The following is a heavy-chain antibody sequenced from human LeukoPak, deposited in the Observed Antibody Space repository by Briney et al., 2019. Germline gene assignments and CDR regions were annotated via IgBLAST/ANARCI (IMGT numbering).Heavy chain of an antibody. V-gene: IGHV3-7*01. D-gene: IGHD3-10*01. CDR2: IKQDGSEK. CDR3: ARSYYGSGTSYGMDV. J-gene: IGHJ6*02. CDR1: GFTFSRHW. Sequence: GGSLRLSCAVSGFTFSRHWMSWVRQAQGKGLEWLANIKQDGSEKYYVDSVEGRFTISRDNAKNSLYLQMNSLRAEDTAVYYCARSYYGSGTSYGMDVWGQGTTVTVSS.